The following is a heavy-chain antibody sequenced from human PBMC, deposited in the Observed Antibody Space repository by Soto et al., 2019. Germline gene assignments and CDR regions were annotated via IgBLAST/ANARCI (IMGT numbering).Heavy chain of an antibody. J-gene: IGHJ4*02. V-gene: IGHV5-51*01. CDR2: IFPTDSTT. D-gene: IGHD2-2*01. CDR1: GYTFSSYW. CDR3: ARAVIGYCSSTSCPGDY. Sequence: LKISCKGSGYTFSSYWIGWVRQMPGKGLEWIGIIFPTDSTTTYSPSFQGQVTISADKSISTAYLQWSSLKASDTAMYYCARAVIGYCSSTSCPGDYWGQGTLVTVSS.